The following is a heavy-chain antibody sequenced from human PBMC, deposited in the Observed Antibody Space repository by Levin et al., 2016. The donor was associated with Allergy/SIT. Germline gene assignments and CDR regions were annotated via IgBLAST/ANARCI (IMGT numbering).Heavy chain of an antibody. D-gene: IGHD1-26*01. J-gene: IGHJ6*02. Sequence: GGSLRLSCAASGFTFSTYSMNWVRQAPGKGLEWISYISSGSSSIYYTDSVKGRFTISRDNAKHSLYLQMNSLRAEDTALYYCARGASQYSGTSLSHGMDVWGQGTTVTVSS. V-gene: IGHV3-48*01. CDR3: ARGASQYSGTSLSHGMDV. CDR2: ISSGSSSI. CDR1: GFTFSTYS.